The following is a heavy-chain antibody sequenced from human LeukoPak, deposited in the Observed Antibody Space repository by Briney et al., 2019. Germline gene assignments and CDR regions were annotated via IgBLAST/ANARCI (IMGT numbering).Heavy chain of an antibody. J-gene: IGHJ4*02. CDR2: ISSSSTTI. Sequence: GGSLRLSCAASGFTFSRYNVNWVRQAPGKGLEWVSSISSSSTTIYYADSVKGRFIISRDDAKNSLYLQMNSLRAEDTAVYYCAREKADNDLDYWGQGTLVTVSS. CDR3: AREKADNDLDY. CDR1: GFTFSRYN. V-gene: IGHV3-48*01. D-gene: IGHD3-3*01.